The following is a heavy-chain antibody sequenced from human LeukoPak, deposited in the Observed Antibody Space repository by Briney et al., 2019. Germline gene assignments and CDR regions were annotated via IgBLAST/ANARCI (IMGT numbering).Heavy chain of an antibody. Sequence: SETLSLTCAVYGGSFSGYYWSWIRQPPGKGLEWIGEINHSGSTNYNPSLKSRVTISVDTSKNQFSLKLSSVTAADTAVYYCARARVYDSSGYADWGQGTMVTVSS. CDR2: INHSGST. D-gene: IGHD3-22*01. CDR1: GGSFSGYY. J-gene: IGHJ3*01. CDR3: ARARVYDSSGYAD. V-gene: IGHV4-34*01.